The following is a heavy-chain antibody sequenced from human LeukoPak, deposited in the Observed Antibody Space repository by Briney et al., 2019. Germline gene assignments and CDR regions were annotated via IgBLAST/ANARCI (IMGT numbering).Heavy chain of an antibody. CDR3: ARILPIYYDSSGSFDY. D-gene: IGHD3-22*01. CDR2: IYYSGST. V-gene: IGHV4-39*07. J-gene: IGHJ4*02. Sequence: SETLSLTCTVSGGSISSSSYYWGWIRQPPGKGLEWIGSIYYSGSTYYNPSLKSRVTISVDTSKNQFSLKLSSVTAADTAVYYCARILPIYYDSSGSFDYWGQGTLVTVSS. CDR1: GGSISSSSYY.